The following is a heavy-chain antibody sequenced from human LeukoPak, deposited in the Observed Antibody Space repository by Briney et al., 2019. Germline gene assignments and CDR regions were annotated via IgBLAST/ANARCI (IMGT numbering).Heavy chain of an antibody. D-gene: IGHD3-10*01. CDR2: INSDGSST. CDR1: GFTFSSYW. J-gene: IGHJ4*02. Sequence: GGSLRLSCAASGFTFSSYWMHWVRQAPGKGLVWVSRINSDGSSTSYADSVKGRFTISRDNAKNTLYLQTNSLRAEDTAVYYCARDPRRFDFDDWGQGTLVTVSS. CDR3: ARDPRRFDFDD. V-gene: IGHV3-74*01.